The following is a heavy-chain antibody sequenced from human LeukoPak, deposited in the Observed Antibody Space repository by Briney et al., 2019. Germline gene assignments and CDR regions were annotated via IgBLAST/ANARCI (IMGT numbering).Heavy chain of an antibody. CDR1: GYTFTIYG. Sequence: GASVKVSCKASGYTFTIYGFSWVRQAPGQGLEWMGWISTYYGNTNYAQKLQDRVTMTTDTSTSTAYMELTSLRSDDTAVYYCARVYSTNYYGSGDRPFLFDYWGQGTVVTVSS. V-gene: IGHV1-18*01. CDR2: ISTYYGNT. CDR3: ARVYSTNYYGSGDRPFLFDY. J-gene: IGHJ4*02. D-gene: IGHD3-10*01.